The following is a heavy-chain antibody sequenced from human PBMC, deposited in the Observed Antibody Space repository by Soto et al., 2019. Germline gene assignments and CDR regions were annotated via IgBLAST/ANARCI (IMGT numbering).Heavy chain of an antibody. Sequence: TLSLTCVISGDSVSSNSAAWNWIRQSPSRGLEWLGRTYYRSTWLNDYALSVKGRITINPDTSRNQFFLHLNSVTPEDAAVYYCSREVAGTCAFDIWGQGTVVTVSS. CDR3: SREVAGTCAFDI. CDR1: GDSVSSNSAA. J-gene: IGHJ3*02. V-gene: IGHV6-1*01. D-gene: IGHD6-19*01. CDR2: TYYRSTWLN.